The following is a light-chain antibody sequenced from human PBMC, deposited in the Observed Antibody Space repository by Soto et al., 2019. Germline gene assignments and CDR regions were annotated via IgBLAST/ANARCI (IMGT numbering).Light chain of an antibody. CDR1: QGISSN. CDR2: AAS. J-gene: IGKJ5*01. V-gene: IGKV1-9*01. Sequence: DIPLTQSPSFLSASVGDRVTITCRASQGISSNLAWYQQKPGKAPKLLIYAASTLQSAVPSRFSGSGSGTEFTLTISSLQPEAFATYYCQQFTSYPITFGQGTRLEIK. CDR3: QQFTSYPIT.